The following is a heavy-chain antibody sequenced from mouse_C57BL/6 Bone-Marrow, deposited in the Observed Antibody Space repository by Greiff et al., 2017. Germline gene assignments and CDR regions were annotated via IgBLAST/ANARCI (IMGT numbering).Heavy chain of an antibody. V-gene: IGHV3-6*01. J-gene: IGHJ4*01. CDR3: ARSYIYDGYYGSAMDY. Sequence: ESGPGLVKPSQSLSLTCSVTGYSITSGYYWNWIRQFPGNKLEWMGYISYDGSNNYNPSLKNRISITRDTSKNQFFLKLNSVTTEDTATYYCARSYIYDGYYGSAMDYWGQGTSVTVSS. CDR1: GYSITSGYY. D-gene: IGHD2-3*01. CDR2: ISYDGSN.